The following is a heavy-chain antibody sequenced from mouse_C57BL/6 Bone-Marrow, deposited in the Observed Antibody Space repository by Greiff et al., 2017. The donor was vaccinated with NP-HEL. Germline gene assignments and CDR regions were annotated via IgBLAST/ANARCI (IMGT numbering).Heavy chain of an antibody. CDR2: IYPGDGDT. D-gene: IGHD1-3*01. V-gene: IGHV1-82*01. Sequence: QVQLQQSGPELVKPGASVKISCKASGYAFSSSWMNWVKQRPGKGLEWIGRIYPGDGDTNYNGKFKGKATLTADKSSSTAYMQLSSLTSEDSAVYFCARSSRRIYAMDYWGQGTSVTVS. J-gene: IGHJ4*01. CDR1: GYAFSSSW. CDR3: ARSSRRIYAMDY.